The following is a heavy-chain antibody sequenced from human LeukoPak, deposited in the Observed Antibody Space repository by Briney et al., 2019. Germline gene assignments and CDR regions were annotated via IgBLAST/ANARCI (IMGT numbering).Heavy chain of an antibody. CDR2: ISYDGSNK. J-gene: IGHJ4*02. CDR1: GFTFSSYG. CDR3: ATDWAGGGFAH. D-gene: IGHD3-10*01. V-gene: IGHV3-30*03. Sequence: PGGSLRLSCAASGFTFSSYGMHWVRPAPGKGLEWVAVISYDGSNKYYADSVKGRFAGSTDNAKNTLYLQMESLRVEDTAIYYCATDWAGGGFAHWGQGALVTVSS.